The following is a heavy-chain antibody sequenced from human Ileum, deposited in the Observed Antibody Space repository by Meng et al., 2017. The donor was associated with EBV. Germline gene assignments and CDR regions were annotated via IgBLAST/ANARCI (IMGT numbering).Heavy chain of an antibody. J-gene: IGHJ4*02. V-gene: IGHV4-61*08. CDR1: GGSVSSGGNY. CDR2: IYNSGST. Sequence: QGQLQRSGPGLVNPSETLSLTCSVSGGSVSSGGNYWSWIRQPPGKGLEWIGYIYNSGSTNYNPSLKSRVTISVDTSKNQFSLKLSSVTAADTAVYYCARDGYSSGSDWGQGTLVTVSS. D-gene: IGHD6-19*01. CDR3: ARDGYSSGSD.